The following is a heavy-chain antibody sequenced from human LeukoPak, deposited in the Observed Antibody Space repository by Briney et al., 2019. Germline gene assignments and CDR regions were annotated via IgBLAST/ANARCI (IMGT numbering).Heavy chain of an antibody. CDR1: GGSFSGYY. Sequence: SETLSLTCAVYGGSFSGYYWSWIRQPPGKGLEWIGGINHSGSTNYNPSLKSRVTISVDTSKNQFSLKLSSVTAADTAVYYCARGAKLHLNSSSRTGYFDYWGQGTLVTVSS. CDR2: INHSGST. CDR3: ARGAKLHLNSSSRTGYFDY. J-gene: IGHJ4*02. D-gene: IGHD6-13*01. V-gene: IGHV4-34*01.